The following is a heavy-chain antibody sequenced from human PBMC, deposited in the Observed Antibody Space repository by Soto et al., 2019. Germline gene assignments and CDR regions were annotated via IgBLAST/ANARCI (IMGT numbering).Heavy chain of an antibody. D-gene: IGHD6-6*01. CDR2: TYHTGTT. CDR3: ASDRSSSYSDGSRLAL. J-gene: IGHJ4*02. V-gene: IGHV4-30-2*01. CDR1: GGSISSGGYS. Sequence: QLQLQESGSRLVRPSQTLSLTCAVSGGSISSGGYSWTWIRQPLGEGLEWIGHTYHTGTTYYGPSINARCNVSVATSKHQFSLQLTSVTAADTALYYCASDRSSSYSDGSRLALWGQGALVTVSS.